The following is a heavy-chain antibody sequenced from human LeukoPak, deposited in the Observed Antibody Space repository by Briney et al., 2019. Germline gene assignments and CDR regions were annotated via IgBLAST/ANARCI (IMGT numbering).Heavy chain of an antibody. CDR3: ARDLPLFWSDNQGSFDAFDI. V-gene: IGHV3-7*01. CDR2: IKQDGSEK. D-gene: IGHD3-3*01. CDR1: GFTFSSYW. J-gene: IGHJ3*02. Sequence: GGSLRLSCAASGFTFSSYWMSWVRQAPGKGLEWVANIKQDGSEKYYVDSVKGRFTISRDNAKNSLYLQMNSLRAEDTAVYYCARDLPLFWSDNQGSFDAFDIWGQGTMVTVSS.